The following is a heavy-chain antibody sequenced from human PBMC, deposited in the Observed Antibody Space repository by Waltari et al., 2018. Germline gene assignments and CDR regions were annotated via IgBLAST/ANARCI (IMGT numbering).Heavy chain of an antibody. CDR1: RSSIRHNNYD. CDR2: FYKSGTT. V-gene: IGHV4-39*07. J-gene: IGHJ4*02. Sequence: QLQLQESGPGLVKPSETLSLTCTVSRSSIRHNNYDWGWVRQPPGKELEWIGSFYKSGTTYYNPSLKSRVTISVDTSNNQFSLKLNSVTAADTAVYYCVRGYPDIVATISDYWGQGTLVIVSS. CDR3: VRGYPDIVATISDY. D-gene: IGHD5-12*01.